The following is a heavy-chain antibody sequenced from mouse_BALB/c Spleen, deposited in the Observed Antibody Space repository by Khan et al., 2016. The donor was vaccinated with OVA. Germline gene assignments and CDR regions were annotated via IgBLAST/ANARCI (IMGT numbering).Heavy chain of an antibody. J-gene: IGHJ3*01. V-gene: IGHV1-4*01. CDR1: GYTFTSYT. CDR2: INPGNGYS. D-gene: IGHD2-14*01. Sequence: QVQLKQSGAELARPGASVKMSCKASGYTFTSYTIHWIKPRPGQGLEWIGYINPGNGYSNYNQKFKDKGTLTTDKSSTTAYLQMSSLTSDDSAVXYSVSDGSDHRNDGCFGYWGQGTLVTVSA. CDR3: VSDGSDHRNDGCFGY.